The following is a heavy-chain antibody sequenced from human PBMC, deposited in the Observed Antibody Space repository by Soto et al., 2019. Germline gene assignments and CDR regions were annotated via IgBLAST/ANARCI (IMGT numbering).Heavy chain of an antibody. D-gene: IGHD5-18*01. CDR2: IWSDGSNK. CDR3: ARARNSQPLWLRFYYYYGMDV. Sequence: QVQLVESGGGVVQPGRSLRLSCAASGFTFSSYGMHWVRQAPGKGLEWVAVIWSDGSNKYYADSVKGRFTISRDNSKNTLYLQMNSLRAEDTAVYYCARARNSQPLWLRFYYYYGMDVWGQGTTVTVSS. CDR1: GFTFSSYG. V-gene: IGHV3-33*01. J-gene: IGHJ6*02.